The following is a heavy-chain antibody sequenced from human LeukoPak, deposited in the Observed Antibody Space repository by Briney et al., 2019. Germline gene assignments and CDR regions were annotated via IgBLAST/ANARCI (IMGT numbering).Heavy chain of an antibody. CDR2: ISMSSNYI. V-gene: IGHV3-21*01. CDR1: GFTFISYT. CDR3: ARSTVVIPRLDY. Sequence: GGSLRLSCAASGFTFISYTMNWVRQAPGRGLEWVSSISMSSNYIYYADSVKGRFTISRDNAQNSLYLQMNSLRAEDTAVYYCARSTVVIPRLDYWGQGTLVTVSS. D-gene: IGHD4-23*01. J-gene: IGHJ4*02.